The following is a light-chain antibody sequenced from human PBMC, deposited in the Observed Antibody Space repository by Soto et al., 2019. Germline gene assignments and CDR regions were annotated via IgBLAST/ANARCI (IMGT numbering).Light chain of an antibody. V-gene: IGLV1-44*01. CDR2: SNN. CDR3: AEWDDSMSGYV. Sequence: QSVLTQPPSTSGTPGQRVTISCSGSSSNIGSNTVNWYQHLPGTAPKLLISSNNQPPSGVPGRFSGSKSGTFASLAASGLQSDDEADYYCAEWDDSMSGYVFGNGTKVTVL. J-gene: IGLJ1*01. CDR1: SSNIGSNT.